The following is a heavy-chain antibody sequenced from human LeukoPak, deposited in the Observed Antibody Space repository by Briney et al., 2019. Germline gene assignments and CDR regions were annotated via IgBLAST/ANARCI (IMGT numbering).Heavy chain of an antibody. CDR1: GFTFSSYS. V-gene: IGHV3-7*01. CDR3: ARGVYRNIEYYYYMDV. CDR2: IKQDGSEK. D-gene: IGHD1-14*01. J-gene: IGHJ6*03. Sequence: GGSLRLSCAASGFTFSSYSMTWVRQAPGKGLDWVANIKQDGSEKYYVDSVKGRFTISRDNAKNSLYLQMNSLRAEDTAVYYCARGVYRNIEYYYYMDVWGKGTTVTVSS.